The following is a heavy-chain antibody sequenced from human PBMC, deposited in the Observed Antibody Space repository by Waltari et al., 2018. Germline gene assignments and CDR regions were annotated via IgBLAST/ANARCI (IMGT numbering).Heavy chain of an antibody. CDR1: GDSVSSNSAA. V-gene: IGHV6-1*01. Sequence: QVQLQQSGPGLVKPSQTLSLTCAISGDSVSSNSAAWNWIRQSPSRGLEWLGRTAYRSKGYNDYVVSGRSRLTTNADTTKNQWSRQLNSVTPEATAVYYGARAGGMTTVSNYYYYGMDVWGQGTTVTVSS. J-gene: IGHJ6*02. D-gene: IGHD4-4*01. CDR3: ARAGGMTTVSNYYYYGMDV. CDR2: TAYRSKGYN.